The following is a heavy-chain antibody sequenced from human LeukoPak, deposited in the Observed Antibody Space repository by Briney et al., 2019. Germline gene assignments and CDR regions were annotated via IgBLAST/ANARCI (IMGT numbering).Heavy chain of an antibody. CDR3: ARASDYSRTYYYFDY. D-gene: IGHD6-13*01. CDR1: GFTFSRYW. V-gene: IGHV3-7*04. Sequence: PGGSLRLSCAVSGFTFSRYWMSWVRQAPGKGLEWVANIKQDGSENNYVGSVKGRFTISRDNAKNSLYLQMNSLRAEDTAVYYCARASDYSRTYYYFDYWGQGALVTVSS. CDR2: IKQDGSEN. J-gene: IGHJ4*02.